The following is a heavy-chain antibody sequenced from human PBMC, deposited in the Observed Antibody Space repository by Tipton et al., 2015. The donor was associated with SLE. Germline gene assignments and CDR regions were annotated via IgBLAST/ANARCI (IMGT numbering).Heavy chain of an antibody. CDR1: GDSISSGGYY. Sequence: TLSLTCTVSGDSISSGGYYWSWIRQPPGKGLEWIGEINHSGSTNYNPSLKSRVTISVDTSKNQFSLKLSSVTAADTAVYYCARDGDGDYLVGFDLWGRGTLVTVSS. J-gene: IGHJ2*01. V-gene: IGHV4-31*03. CDR3: ARDGDGDYLVGFDL. D-gene: IGHD4-17*01. CDR2: INHSGST.